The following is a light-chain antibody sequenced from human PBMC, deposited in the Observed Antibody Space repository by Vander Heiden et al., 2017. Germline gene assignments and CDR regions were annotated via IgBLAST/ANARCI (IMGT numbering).Light chain of an antibody. CDR3: SSYTDSSTWV. V-gene: IGLV2-18*02. Sequence: QSVLTQPPSVSGSPGQSATITCTGTSSDVGNYNRVSWFQQPPGTAPNLMIFEVSNRPSGVPDRFSGSKSANTASLTISGLQAEDEADYYCSSYTDSSTWVFGGGTKLTVL. CDR2: EVS. CDR1: SSDVGNYNR. J-gene: IGLJ3*02.